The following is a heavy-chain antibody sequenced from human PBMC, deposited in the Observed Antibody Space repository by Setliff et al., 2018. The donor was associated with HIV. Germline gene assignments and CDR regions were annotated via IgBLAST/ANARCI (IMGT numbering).Heavy chain of an antibody. V-gene: IGHV1-69*13. CDR1: GGTFSNYA. Sequence: GASVKVSCKASGGTFSNYAITWVRQAPGQGLECMGGIIPIFGTANYAQKFQGRVTITADESTSTAYMELSSLRSEDTAVYYCATWPDFWSGYPNYNYSYYMDVWGKGTTVTVSS. CDR2: IIPIFGTA. CDR3: ATWPDFWSGYPNYNYSYYMDV. J-gene: IGHJ6*03. D-gene: IGHD3-3*01.